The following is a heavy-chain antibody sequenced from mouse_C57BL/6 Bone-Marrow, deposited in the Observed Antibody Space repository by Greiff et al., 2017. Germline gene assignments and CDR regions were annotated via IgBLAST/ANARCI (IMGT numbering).Heavy chain of an antibody. J-gene: IGHJ2*01. CDR1: GYTFTSYG. V-gene: IGHV1-81*01. Sequence: VKLQESGAELARPGASVKLSCKASGYTFTSYGISWVKQRPGQGLEWIGEIHPRSGNTYYNEKFKGKATLTADKSSSTAYMELRSLTSEDSAVYFCARRDWNYYGSSYDYWGQGTTLTVSS. CDR3: ARRDWNYYGSSYDY. D-gene: IGHD1-1*01. CDR2: IHPRSGNT.